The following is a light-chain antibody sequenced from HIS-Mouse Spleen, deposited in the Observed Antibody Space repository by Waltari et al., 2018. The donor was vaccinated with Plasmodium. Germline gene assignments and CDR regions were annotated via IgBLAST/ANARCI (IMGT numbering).Light chain of an antibody. V-gene: IGLV2-23*01. Sequence: QSALTQPASVSGSPGQSITISCTGTISDIGSYNLVSWYQQHPVKAPKLMIYEGSKRPSGVSNRFSGSKSGNTASLTISGLQAEDEADYYCCSYAGSSTNWVFGGGTKLTVL. CDR1: ISDIGSYNL. J-gene: IGLJ3*02. CDR2: EGS. CDR3: CSYAGSSTNWV.